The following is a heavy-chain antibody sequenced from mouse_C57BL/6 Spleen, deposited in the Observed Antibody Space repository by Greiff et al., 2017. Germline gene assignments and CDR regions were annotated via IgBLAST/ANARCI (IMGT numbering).Heavy chain of an antibody. CDR2: IYPRDGST. Sequence: QVQLQQSDAELVKPGASVKISCKVSGYTFTDHTIHWMKQRPEQGLEWIGYIYPRDGSTKYNEKFKGKATLTADKSSSTAYMQLNSLTSEDSAVYFCARGGNYDFSTEYFEVWGTGTTVTVSS. CDR1: GYTFTDHT. V-gene: IGHV1-78*01. J-gene: IGHJ1*03. D-gene: IGHD2-4*01. CDR3: ARGGNYDFSTEYFEV.